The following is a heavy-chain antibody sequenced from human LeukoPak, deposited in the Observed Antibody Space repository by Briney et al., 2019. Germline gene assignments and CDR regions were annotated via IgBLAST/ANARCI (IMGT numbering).Heavy chain of an antibody. D-gene: IGHD3-22*01. V-gene: IGHV4-61*02. Sequence: PSETLSLTCTVSGGSISSGSYYWSWIRQPAGKGLEWIGRIYTSWSTNYNPSLKSRVTISVDTSKNQFSLKLSSVTAADTAVYYCARAYYYDSSGYYAYWYFDLWGRGTLVTVSS. J-gene: IGHJ2*01. CDR2: IYTSWST. CDR1: GGSISSGSYY. CDR3: ARAYYYDSSGYYAYWYFDL.